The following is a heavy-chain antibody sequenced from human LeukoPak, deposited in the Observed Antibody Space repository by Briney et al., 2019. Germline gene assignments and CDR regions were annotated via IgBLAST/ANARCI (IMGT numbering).Heavy chain of an antibody. CDR3: ASIVATKSQTYYYYMDV. V-gene: IGHV3-7*01. Sequence: PGGSLRLSCAASGFTFSSYWMSWVRQAPGKGLEWVANIKQDGSEKYYVDSVKGRFTISRDNAKNSLYLQMNSLRAEDTAVYYCASIVATKSQTYYYYMDVWGKGTTVTVSS. D-gene: IGHD5-12*01. CDR1: GFTFSSYW. CDR2: IKQDGSEK. J-gene: IGHJ6*03.